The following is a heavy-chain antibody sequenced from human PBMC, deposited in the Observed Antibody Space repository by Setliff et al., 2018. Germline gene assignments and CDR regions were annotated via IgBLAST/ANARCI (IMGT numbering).Heavy chain of an antibody. CDR1: GFTFSSYN. D-gene: IGHD3-9*01. Sequence: GGSLRLSCAASGFTFSSYNMDWVRQAPGKGLEWVSSISSGSTYKNYADSVKGRFTISRDNAKNSLYLQMNSLRAEDTAVYYCARDRSFDWIEPTYYYNHGMDIWGQGTTVTVSS. CDR3: ARDRSFDWIEPTYYYNHGMDI. J-gene: IGHJ6*02. V-gene: IGHV3-21*01. CDR2: ISSGSTYK.